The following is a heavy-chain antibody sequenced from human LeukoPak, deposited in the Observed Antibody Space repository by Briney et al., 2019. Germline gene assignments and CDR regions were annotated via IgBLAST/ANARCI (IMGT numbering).Heavy chain of an antibody. CDR1: GFTFSSYA. D-gene: IGHD3-10*01. Sequence: PGGSLRLSCAASGFTFSSYAMIWVRQAPGKGLEWVSAISGSGGSTYYADSVKGRFTISRDNSKNTLYLQMNSLRAEDTAVYYCAKLPHYYGSGSYLGYWGQGTLVTVSS. J-gene: IGHJ4*02. CDR3: AKLPHYYGSGSYLGY. CDR2: ISGSGGST. V-gene: IGHV3-23*01.